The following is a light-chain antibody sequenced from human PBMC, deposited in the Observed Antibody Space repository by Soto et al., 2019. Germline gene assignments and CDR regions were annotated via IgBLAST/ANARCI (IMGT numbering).Light chain of an antibody. CDR3: QQYSSFSS. Sequence: DLQMTQSPSTLSASVGDRVTITCRASQSISSWLAWYQQKPGKAPNLLIYDASSLKSGVPSRFSGSGSGTEFTLTISSLQPDDFATYYCQQYSSFSSFGGGTKVEIK. CDR2: DAS. CDR1: QSISSW. V-gene: IGKV1-5*01. J-gene: IGKJ4*01.